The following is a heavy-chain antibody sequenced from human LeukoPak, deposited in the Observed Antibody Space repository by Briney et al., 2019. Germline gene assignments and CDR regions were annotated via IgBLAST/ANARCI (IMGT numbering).Heavy chain of an antibody. D-gene: IGHD3-10*01. Sequence: PGGSLRLSCAASGFTFGSYGMHWVRQAPGKGLEWVAFIRYDGSNKYYADSVKGRFTISRDNSKNTLYLQMNSLRAEDTAVYYCAKDPHYYGSGSLINYYYYYGMDVWGQGTTVTVSS. CDR3: AKDPHYYGSGSLINYYYYYGMDV. J-gene: IGHJ6*02. V-gene: IGHV3-30*02. CDR2: IRYDGSNK. CDR1: GFTFGSYG.